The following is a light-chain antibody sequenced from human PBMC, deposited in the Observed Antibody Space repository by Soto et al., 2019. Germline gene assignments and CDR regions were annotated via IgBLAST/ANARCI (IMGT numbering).Light chain of an antibody. V-gene: IGLV2-14*03. CDR3: VSYTSSTTYV. J-gene: IGLJ1*01. CDR1: SSDVGGSNF. CDR2: DVA. Sequence: QSVLTQPASVSDSPGQSITISCTGTSSDVGGSNFVSWYQQHPGKPPKLIIYDVANRPSGVSNRFSGSKSGSTASLIISRLQTEDVADYYYVSYTSSTTYVFGTGTKVTVL.